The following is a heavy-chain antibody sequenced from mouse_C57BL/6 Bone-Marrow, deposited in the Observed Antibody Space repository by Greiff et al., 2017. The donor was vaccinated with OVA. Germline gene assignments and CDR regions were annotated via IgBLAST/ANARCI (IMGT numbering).Heavy chain of an antibody. Sequence: VQLKESGPGLVKPSQSLSLTCSVTGYSITSGYYWNWIRQFPGNKLEWMGYISYDGSNNYNPSLKNRISITRDTSKNQFFLKLNSVTTEDTATYYCARDNGHYYGSSALGYWGQGTLVTVSA. CDR2: ISYDGSN. V-gene: IGHV3-6*01. CDR1: GYSITSGYY. J-gene: IGHJ3*01. D-gene: IGHD1-1*01. CDR3: ARDNGHYYGSSALGY.